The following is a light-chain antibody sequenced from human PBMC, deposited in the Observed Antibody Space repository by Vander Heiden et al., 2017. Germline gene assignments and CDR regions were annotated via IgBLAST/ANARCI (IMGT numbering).Light chain of an antibody. CDR2: WAS. J-gene: IGKJ5*01. CDR3: QQYYSTPIS. Sequence: DIVMTQSPDPLAVTLGERATINCKSSQSVLYSSNNENYLAWYQQKSGQPPKLLIYWASTRESGVPDRFSGSGSGTDFTLTISSLQAEDVAVYYCQQYYSTPISFGQGTRLEIK. CDR1: QSVLYSSNNENY. V-gene: IGKV4-1*01.